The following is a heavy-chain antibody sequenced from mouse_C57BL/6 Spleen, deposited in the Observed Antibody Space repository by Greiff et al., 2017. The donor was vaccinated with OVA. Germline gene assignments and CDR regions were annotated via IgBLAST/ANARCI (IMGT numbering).Heavy chain of an antibody. D-gene: IGHD1-1*01. V-gene: IGHV1-64*01. J-gene: IGHJ3*01. CDR3: ARRYYGSSLAY. CDR1: GYTFTSYW. CDR2: IHPNSGST. Sequence: VQLQQPGAELVKPGASVKLSCKASGYTFTSYWMHWVKQRPGQGLEWIGMIHPNSGSTNYNQKFKGKATLTVDTSSSTAYMQLSSLTSEDSAVYYCARRYYGSSLAYWGQGTLVTVSA.